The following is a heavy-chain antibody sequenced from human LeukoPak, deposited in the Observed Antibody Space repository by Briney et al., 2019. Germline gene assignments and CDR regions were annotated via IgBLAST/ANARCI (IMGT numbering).Heavy chain of an antibody. Sequence: SVKVSCKASGGTFSSYAISWVRQAPGQGLEWMGGIIPIFGTTNYAQKFQDRVTITADKSTSTAYMELSSLRAEDTAVYYCARNYDSSGAPFDYWGQGTLVTVSS. CDR3: ARNYDSSGAPFDY. D-gene: IGHD3-22*01. CDR2: IIPIFGTT. CDR1: GGTFSSYA. J-gene: IGHJ4*02. V-gene: IGHV1-69*06.